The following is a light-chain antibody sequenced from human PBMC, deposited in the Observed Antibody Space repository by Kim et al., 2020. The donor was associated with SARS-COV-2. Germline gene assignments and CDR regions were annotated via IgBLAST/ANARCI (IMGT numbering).Light chain of an antibody. CDR1: SSNIGSNY. CDR3: AAWDDSLSGLV. Sequence: ELTQPPSASGTPGQRVTISCSGSSSNIGSNYVSWYQQLPGTAPKLLIYDNYQRPSGVPDRFSGSKSGTSASLAIGGLRSEDEADYYCAAWDDSLSGLVFGGGTQLTVL. CDR2: DNY. V-gene: IGLV1-47*02. J-gene: IGLJ2*01.